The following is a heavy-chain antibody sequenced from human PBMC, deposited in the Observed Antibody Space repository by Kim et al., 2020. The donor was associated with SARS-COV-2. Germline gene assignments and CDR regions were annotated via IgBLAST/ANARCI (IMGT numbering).Heavy chain of an antibody. CDR1: GYTFTSYA. V-gene: IGHV7-4-1*02. J-gene: IGHJ6*03. CDR3: ARVPGGRYSLLGYYYYMDV. D-gene: IGHD3-9*01. CDR2: INTNTGNP. Sequence: ASVKVSCKASGYTFTSYAMNWVRQAPGQGLEWMGWINTNTGNPTYAQGFTGRFVFSLDTSVSTAYLQISSLKAEDTAVYYCARVPGGRYSLLGYYYYMDVWGKGTTVTVSS.